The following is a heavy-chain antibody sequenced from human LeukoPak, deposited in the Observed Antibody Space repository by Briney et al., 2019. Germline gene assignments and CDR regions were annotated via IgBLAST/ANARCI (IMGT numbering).Heavy chain of an antibody. V-gene: IGHV3-21*01. Sequence: NPGGPLRLSCAASGFTFSSYSVNWVRQAPGKGLEWVSSISSSSSYIYYADSVKGQFTISRDNAKNSLYLQMNSLRAEDTAVYYCARDGRDQWELLDYWGQGTLVTVSS. CDR3: ARDGRDQWELLDY. CDR1: GFTFSSYS. D-gene: IGHD1-26*01. CDR2: ISSSSSYI. J-gene: IGHJ4*02.